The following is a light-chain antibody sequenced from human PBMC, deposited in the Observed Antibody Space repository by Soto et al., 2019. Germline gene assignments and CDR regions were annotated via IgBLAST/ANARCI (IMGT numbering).Light chain of an antibody. CDR2: EAA. V-gene: IGKV1-5*03. CDR1: QNMHNY. Sequence: DIQMTQSPSTLSASVGDRVTITCRASQNMHNYLAWYQQKPGEAPKLLIYEAANLESGVPSRFSGSGTGTEFTLTISSLQPDDFATYYCQQSNNYPWTFGQGTRVEI. J-gene: IGKJ1*01. CDR3: QQSNNYPWT.